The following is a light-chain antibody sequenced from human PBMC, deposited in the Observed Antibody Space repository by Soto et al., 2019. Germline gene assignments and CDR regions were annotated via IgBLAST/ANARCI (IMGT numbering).Light chain of an antibody. CDR3: QHSNSYYEA. Sequence: DIQMTQSPSTLSGSVGDRVTITCRASQTISSWLAWYQQKPGKAPKLLIYKASTLKSGVPSRFSGSGSGTEFTLTISSLQPDDFATNYCQHSNSYYEASGTVTKVDIK. J-gene: IGKJ1*01. CDR2: KAS. CDR1: QTISSW. V-gene: IGKV1-5*03.